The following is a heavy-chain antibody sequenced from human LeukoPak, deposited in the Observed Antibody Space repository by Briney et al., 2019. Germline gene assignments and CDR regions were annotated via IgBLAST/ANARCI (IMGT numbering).Heavy chain of an antibody. Sequence: SSETLSLTCAVYGGSFSGYYWSWIRQPPGKGLEWIGEINHSGSTNYNPSLKSRVTISVDTSKNQFSLKLSSVTAADKAVYYCARAPYYYGSGSYLFGGQGTLVTVSS. CDR2: INHSGST. CDR1: GGSFSGYY. CDR3: ARAPYYYGSGSYLF. D-gene: IGHD3-10*01. V-gene: IGHV4-34*01. J-gene: IGHJ4*02.